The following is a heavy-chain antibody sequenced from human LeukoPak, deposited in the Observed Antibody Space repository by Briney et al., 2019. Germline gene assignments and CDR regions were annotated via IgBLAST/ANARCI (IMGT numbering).Heavy chain of an antibody. CDR3: ARGSSTYYYGSGSYYKRLQGGPDYYYYYYMDV. CDR2: ISYDGSNK. D-gene: IGHD3-10*01. Sequence: PGGSLRLSCAASGFTFSSYAMHWVRQAPGKGLEWVAVISYDGSNKYYADSVKGRFTISRDNSKNTLYLQMNSLRAEDTAVYYCARGSSTYYYGSGSYYKRLQGGPDYYYYYYMDVWGKGTTVTVSS. CDR1: GFTFSSYA. V-gene: IGHV3-30*04. J-gene: IGHJ6*03.